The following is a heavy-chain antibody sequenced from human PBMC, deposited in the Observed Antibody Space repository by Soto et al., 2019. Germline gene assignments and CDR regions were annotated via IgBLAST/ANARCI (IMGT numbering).Heavy chain of an antibody. Sequence: ETLSLTCTVSGGSISSYYWSWIRQPPGKGLEWIGYIYNSGSTRYNPSLQSRVTISVDTSKNQFSLKLSSVTAADTAVYYCARGYCSGGSCYHYYFDCWAGEPWSPSPQ. CDR1: GGSISSYY. CDR3: ARGYCSGGSCYHYYFDC. D-gene: IGHD2-15*01. CDR2: IYNSGST. V-gene: IGHV4-59*01. J-gene: IGHJ4*02.